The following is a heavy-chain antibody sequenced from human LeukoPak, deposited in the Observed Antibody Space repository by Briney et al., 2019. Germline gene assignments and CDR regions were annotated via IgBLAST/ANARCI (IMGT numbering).Heavy chain of an antibody. Sequence: GGSLRLSCAASGFTFSSYWMSWVRQAPGKGLEWVANIKQDGSEKYYVDSVKGRFTISRDNAKNSLYLQMNSLRAEDTAVYYCARLFYDFWSGYYYYFDYWGQGTLVTVSS. CDR1: GFTFSSYW. D-gene: IGHD3-3*01. CDR2: IKQDGSEK. CDR3: ARLFYDFWSGYYYYFDY. J-gene: IGHJ4*02. V-gene: IGHV3-7*01.